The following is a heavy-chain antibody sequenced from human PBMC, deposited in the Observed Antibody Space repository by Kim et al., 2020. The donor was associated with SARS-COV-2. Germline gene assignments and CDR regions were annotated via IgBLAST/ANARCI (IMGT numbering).Heavy chain of an antibody. D-gene: IGHD2-2*01. CDR2: IPSSGGTT. V-gene: IGHV3-23*01. J-gene: IGHJ6*02. CDR3: AKLMTTSCYSAMDV. CDR1: EFTFSTYA. Sequence: GGSLRLSCAASEFTFSTYAVSWVRQAPGKGLEWVSAIPSSGGTTYYADSVRGRFTISRDNSMNTLSLQMNSLRADDTAVYYCAKLMTTSCYSAMDVWGQGTTVTVSS.